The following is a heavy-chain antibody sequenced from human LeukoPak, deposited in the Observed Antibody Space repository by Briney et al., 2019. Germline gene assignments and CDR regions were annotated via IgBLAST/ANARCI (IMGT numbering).Heavy chain of an antibody. D-gene: IGHD2-15*01. Sequence: SETLSLTCAVYGGSFSGYYWSWIRQPPGKGLEWIGEINHSGSTNYNPSLKSRVTISVDTSKNQFSLKLSSVTAADTAVYYCARGWRVAQFKNAFDIWGQGTMVTVSS. CDR3: ARGWRVAQFKNAFDI. V-gene: IGHV4-34*01. CDR1: GGSFSGYY. CDR2: INHSGST. J-gene: IGHJ3*02.